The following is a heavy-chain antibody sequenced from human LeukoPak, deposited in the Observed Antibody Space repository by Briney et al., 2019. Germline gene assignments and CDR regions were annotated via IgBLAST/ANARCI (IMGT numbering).Heavy chain of an antibody. CDR1: ACTLNGYY. V-gene: IGHV1-2*02. CDR3: ARGYDFWSGYYTIDDAFDI. Sequence: GASVKVSYKASACTLNGYYMHWVRQAPGQGLAWMGWINPNSGGTNYEQKFQGRLTMTRDTSISTAYMELSRLRSDDTAVYYCARGYDFWSGYYTIDDAFDIWGQGTMVTVSS. J-gene: IGHJ3*02. D-gene: IGHD3-3*01. CDR2: INPNSGGT.